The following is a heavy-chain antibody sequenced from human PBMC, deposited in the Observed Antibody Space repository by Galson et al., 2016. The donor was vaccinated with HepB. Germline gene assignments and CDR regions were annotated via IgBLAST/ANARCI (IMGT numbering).Heavy chain of an antibody. CDR1: SGSISSFNYY. CDR2: LYYDGST. Sequence: SETLSLTCGVSSGSISSFNYYWAWIRQPPGKGLEWLGTLYYDGSTYHNSSLRSRATFFVDTSRNQFSLQLTSVTAADTAVYYCARLGPAGVGHFDPWGQGTLVTVSS. J-gene: IGHJ5*02. CDR3: ARLGPAGVGHFDP. V-gene: IGHV4-39*01. D-gene: IGHD6-19*01.